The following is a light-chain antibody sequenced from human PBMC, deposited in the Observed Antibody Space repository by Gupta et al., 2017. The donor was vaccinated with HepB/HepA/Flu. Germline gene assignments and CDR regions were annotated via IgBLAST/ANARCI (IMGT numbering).Light chain of an antibody. CDR2: GAS. Sequence: EIVLTQSPGTLSLSPGERATLSCRASQSVSSSSLAWYQQKPGQAPRLLIYGASSRATGIPDRFSGSGSGTDFTLTISRLEPEDFAVYYCQQYGSEPPMYTFGQGTKLEIK. V-gene: IGKV3-20*01. CDR1: QSVSSSS. J-gene: IGKJ2*01. CDR3: QQYGSEPPMYT.